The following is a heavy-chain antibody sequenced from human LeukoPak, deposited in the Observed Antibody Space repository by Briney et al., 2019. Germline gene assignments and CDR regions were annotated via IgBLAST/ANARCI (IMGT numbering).Heavy chain of an antibody. CDR2: ISYDGSKK. CDR1: GFTFSSYG. CDR3: AKYIGLLDYYYYGMDV. Sequence: QPGRSLRLSCAASGFTFSSYGMHWVRQAPGKGLEGGAVISYDGSKKYYADSVKGRFTIPRDNSKNTLYLQMNSLRAEDTAVYYCAKYIGLLDYYYYGMDVWGKGTTVTVSS. J-gene: IGHJ6*04. V-gene: IGHV3-30*18. D-gene: IGHD2-8*01.